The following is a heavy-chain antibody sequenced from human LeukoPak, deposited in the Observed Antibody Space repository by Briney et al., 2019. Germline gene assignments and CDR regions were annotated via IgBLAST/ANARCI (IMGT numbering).Heavy chain of an antibody. CDR1: GYTFTSYD. CDR2: MNPNSGNT. CDR3: AREVTVSDYYYYGMDV. D-gene: IGHD4-17*01. J-gene: IGHJ6*02. V-gene: IGHV1-8*01. Sequence: ASVKVSCKASGYTFTSYDINWVRQATGQGLEWMGWMNPNSGNTGYAQKFQGRVTMTRNTSISIAYMELSSLRSEDTAVYYCAREVTVSDYYYYGMDVWGQGTTVTVSS.